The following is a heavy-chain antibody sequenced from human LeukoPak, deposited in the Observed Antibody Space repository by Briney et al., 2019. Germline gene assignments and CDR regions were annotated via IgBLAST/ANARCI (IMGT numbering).Heavy chain of an antibody. CDR2: ISGDGGST. V-gene: IGHV3-43*02. Sequence: PGGSPRLSRAASGFTFDDYAMHWVRQAPGKGLEWVSLISGDGGSTYYADSVKGRFTISRDNSKNSLYLQMNSLRTEDTALYYCAKVTYPSSGYYEEFWDYWGQGTLVTVSS. CDR3: AKVTYPSSGYYEEFWDY. J-gene: IGHJ4*02. CDR1: GFTFDDYA. D-gene: IGHD3-22*01.